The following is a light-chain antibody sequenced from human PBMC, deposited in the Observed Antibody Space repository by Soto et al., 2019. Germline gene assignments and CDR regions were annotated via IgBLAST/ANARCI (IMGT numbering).Light chain of an antibody. Sequence: QAVVTQEPSLTVSPGGTVTLTCGSTTGAVTSGLYPYWFQQKPGQAPRTLIYDTTNRHSWTPARFSGSLLGGKAALTLSGAQPEDEAEYYCLLSYTSAVVFGGGTQLTVL. CDR1: TGAVTSGLY. CDR2: DTT. J-gene: IGLJ2*01. V-gene: IGLV7-46*01. CDR3: LLSYTSAVV.